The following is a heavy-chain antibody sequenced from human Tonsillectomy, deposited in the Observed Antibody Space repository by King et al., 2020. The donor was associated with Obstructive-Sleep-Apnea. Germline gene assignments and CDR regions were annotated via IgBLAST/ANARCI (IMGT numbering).Heavy chain of an antibody. D-gene: IGHD3-10*01. V-gene: IGHV4-39*07. J-gene: IGHJ6*02. Sequence: VQLQESGPGLVKPSETLSLTCTVSRDSISGSTYCGAWVRLPPGKGLEWFGTICYSGSTFYNPSLKSRVTISLDTSKNQFSLKLSSVTAADTAIYYCARVCGSGTCLDVWGQGTTVTVSS. CDR3: ARVCGSGTCLDV. CDR2: ICYSGST. CDR1: RDSISGSTYC.